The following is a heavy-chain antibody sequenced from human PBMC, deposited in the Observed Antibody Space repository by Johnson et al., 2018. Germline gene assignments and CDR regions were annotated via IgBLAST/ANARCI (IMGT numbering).Heavy chain of an antibody. J-gene: IGHJ4*02. CDR2: ISAAGTSL. Sequence: VQLVESGGGLVKPGGSLKLSCAASGFTFSAFSMNWVRLAPGKGLEWISSISAAGTSLYYTDSVKGRFTISRDNGQNSLYLQMNSLRDEDTGLYYCTRDSLYGKFDCWGLGTLVTGSS. V-gene: IGHV3-21*01. CDR1: GFTFSAFS. D-gene: IGHD4-17*01. CDR3: TRDSLYGKFDC.